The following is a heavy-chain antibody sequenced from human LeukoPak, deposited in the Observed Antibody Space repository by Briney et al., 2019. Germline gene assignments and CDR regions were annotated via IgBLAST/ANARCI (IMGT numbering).Heavy chain of an antibody. CDR2: IYYSGGT. V-gene: IGHV4-59*08. D-gene: IGHD5-24*01. CDR1: GDSISSYY. Sequence: SETLSLTCTVSGDSISSYYWSWIRQPPGKGLEWIGYIYYSGGTDYNPSLKSRVTISVDTSKNQFSLKLRSVTAADTAVYYCARHVTISGPYDASDIWGQGTMVTVSP. CDR3: ARHVTISGPYDASDI. J-gene: IGHJ3*02.